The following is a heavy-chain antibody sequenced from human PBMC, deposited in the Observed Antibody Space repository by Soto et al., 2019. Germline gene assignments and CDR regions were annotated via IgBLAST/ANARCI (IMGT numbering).Heavy chain of an antibody. CDR3: ARDPDY. J-gene: IGHJ4*02. V-gene: IGHV4-61*01. CDR2: IYYSGST. Sequence: SETLSLTCTVSCGSVSSGSYYWSWIRQPPGKGLEWIGYIYYSGSTNYNPSLKSRVTISVDTSKNQFSLKLSSVTAADTAVYYCARDPDYWGQGTLVTVSS. CDR1: CGSVSSGSYY.